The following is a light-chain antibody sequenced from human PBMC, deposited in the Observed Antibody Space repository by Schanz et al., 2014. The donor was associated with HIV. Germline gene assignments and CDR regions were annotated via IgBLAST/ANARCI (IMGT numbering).Light chain of an antibody. CDR2: EGT. J-gene: IGLJ2*01. CDR3: SSYAGTTTFVV. V-gene: IGLV2-23*03. Sequence: QSALPQPASVSGAPGQSVTISCTGTSSGVGGYHLLPRYQHPPDKAPKLIIYEGTKRPSGVSDRFSGSKSGNTASLTISGLQAEDEADYYCSSYAGTTTFVVFGGGTKLTVL. CDR1: SSGVGGYHL.